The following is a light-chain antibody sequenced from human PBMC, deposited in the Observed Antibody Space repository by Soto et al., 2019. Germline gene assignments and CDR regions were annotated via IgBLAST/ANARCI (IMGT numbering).Light chain of an antibody. CDR1: QSVSSSY. J-gene: IGKJ2*01. V-gene: IGKV3-20*01. CDR3: QQYGNPPPNA. Sequence: EIVLTQSPGTLSLSPGERATLSCRASQSVSSSYLAWYQQKPGQAHRVLIHGASSRDTGIPDRFSGSGSGTDFTLTISRLEPEDFAVYFCQQYGNPPPNAFGQGTKVEIK. CDR2: GAS.